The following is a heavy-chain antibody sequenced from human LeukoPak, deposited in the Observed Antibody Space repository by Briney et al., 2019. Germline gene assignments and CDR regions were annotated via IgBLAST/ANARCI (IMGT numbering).Heavy chain of an antibody. CDR2: INHNGNVN. D-gene: IGHD3-16*01. J-gene: IGHJ6*02. Sequence: GGSLRLSCAAFGFTFSSYWMNWARQAPGKGLEWVASINHNGNVNYYVDSVKGRFTISRDNAKNSLYLQMSNLRAEDTAVYFCARGGGLDVWGQGATVTVSS. V-gene: IGHV3-7*03. CDR1: GFTFSSYW. CDR3: ARGGGLDV.